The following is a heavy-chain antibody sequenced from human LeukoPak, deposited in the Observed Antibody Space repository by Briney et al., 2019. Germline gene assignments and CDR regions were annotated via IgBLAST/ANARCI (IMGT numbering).Heavy chain of an antibody. J-gene: IGHJ6*04. Sequence: AGSLRLSCAASGFAFSSYEMNWVRQAPGKGLEWVSYISSSGSTIYYADSVKGRFTISRDNAKNSLYLQMNSLRAEDTAVYYCAELGITMIGGVWGKGTTVTISS. V-gene: IGHV3-48*03. CDR3: AELGITMIGGV. CDR2: ISSSGSTI. D-gene: IGHD3-10*02. CDR1: GFAFSSYE.